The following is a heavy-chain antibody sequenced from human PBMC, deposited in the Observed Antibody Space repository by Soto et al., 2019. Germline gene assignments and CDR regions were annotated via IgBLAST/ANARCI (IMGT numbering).Heavy chain of an antibody. CDR1: WGSSVGYD. Sequence: SETLSLRWSVAWGSSVGYDGSCIMQPPGKGLEWIGYIYYSGSTNYNPSLKSRVTISVDTSKNQFSLKLSSVTAADTTVYYCARDIMGTNYYYYGMDVWGQGTTVTVSS. CDR2: IYYSGST. J-gene: IGHJ6*02. D-gene: IGHD2-8*01. V-gene: IGHV4-59*01. CDR3: ARDIMGTNYYYYGMDV.